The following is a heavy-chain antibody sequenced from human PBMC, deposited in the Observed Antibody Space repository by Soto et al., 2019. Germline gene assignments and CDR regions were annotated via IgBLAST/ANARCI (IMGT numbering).Heavy chain of an antibody. CDR2: IFPGDSDT. Sequence: PGESLKISCKGSGYIFANDWIAWVRQMPGKGLEWMGMIFPGDSDTRYSPSFQGQVTISVTKSITTVFLQWSSLRASDTAMYYCARQIYDSDTGPNFQYYFDSWGQGTPVTVSS. CDR3: ARQIYDSDTGPNFQYYFDS. D-gene: IGHD3-22*01. J-gene: IGHJ4*02. CDR1: GYIFANDW. V-gene: IGHV5-51*01.